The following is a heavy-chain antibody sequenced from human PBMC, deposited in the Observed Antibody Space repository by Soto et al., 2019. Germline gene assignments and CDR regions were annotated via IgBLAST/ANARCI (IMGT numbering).Heavy chain of an antibody. CDR1: GYTFTGYY. Sequence: ASVKVSCKASGYTFTGYYMHWVRQAPGQGLEWMGWINHNSGDTNYAQKFQGRVIMTRDTSISTAYMELSGLRSDDTAVYYCARGFYYDSGYWAAFDIWGQGTMVTVS. D-gene: IGHD3-22*01. CDR3: ARGFYYDSGYWAAFDI. J-gene: IGHJ3*02. V-gene: IGHV1-2*02. CDR2: INHNSGDT.